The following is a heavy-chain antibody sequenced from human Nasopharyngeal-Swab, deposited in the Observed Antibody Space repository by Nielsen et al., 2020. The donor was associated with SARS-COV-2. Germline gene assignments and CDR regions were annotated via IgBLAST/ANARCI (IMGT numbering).Heavy chain of an antibody. Sequence: GGSLRLSCAASGFIFSGSAMHWVRQASGKGLEWVGRIGGKDHNYATTYAASVKGRFTISRDDSKNTAFLQMDSLNTEDTALYYCTTDYYFDYWGQGTLVTVSS. V-gene: IGHV3-73*01. CDR3: TTDYYFDY. CDR2: IGGKDHNYAT. CDR1: GFIFSGSA. D-gene: IGHD4/OR15-4a*01. J-gene: IGHJ4*02.